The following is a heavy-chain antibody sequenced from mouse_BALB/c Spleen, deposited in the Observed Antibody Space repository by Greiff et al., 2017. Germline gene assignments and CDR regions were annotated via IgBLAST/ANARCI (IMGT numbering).Heavy chain of an antibody. CDR3: AYYRYCPFAY. Sequence: EVQGVESGGGLVQPGGSLKLSCAASGFTFSSYGMSWVRQTPDKRLELVATINSNGGSTYYPDSVKGRFTISRDNAKNTLYLQMSSLKSEDTAMYYCAYYRYCPFAYWGQGTLVTVSA. CDR2: INSNGGST. D-gene: IGHD2-14*01. CDR1: GFTFSSYG. J-gene: IGHJ3*01. V-gene: IGHV5-6-3*01.